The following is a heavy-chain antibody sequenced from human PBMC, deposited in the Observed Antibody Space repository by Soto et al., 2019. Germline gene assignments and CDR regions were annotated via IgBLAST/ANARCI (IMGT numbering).Heavy chain of an antibody. CDR2: IIPIFGTA. J-gene: IGHJ5*02. V-gene: IGHV1-69*13. CDR3: ARRITGTTGWFDP. CDR1: GGTFSSYA. Sequence: VASVKVSCKASGGTFSSYAISWVRQAPGQGLEWMGGIIPIFGTANYAQKFQGRVTITADESTSTAYMELSSLRSEDTAVYYCARRITGTTGWFDPWGQGTLVTVSS. D-gene: IGHD1-7*01.